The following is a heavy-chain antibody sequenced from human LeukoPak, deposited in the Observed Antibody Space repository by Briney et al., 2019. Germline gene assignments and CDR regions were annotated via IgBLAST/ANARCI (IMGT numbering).Heavy chain of an antibody. D-gene: IGHD1-26*01. Sequence: ASVKVSCKASGYTFTGYYIHWVRQAPGQGLEWMGRINPNSGDTSYAQKFQGRVTMTRDTSTSTVYMELSSLRSEDTAVYYCARDGVGATRPFDYWGQGTLVTVSS. J-gene: IGHJ4*02. V-gene: IGHV1-46*01. CDR3: ARDGVGATRPFDY. CDR2: INPNSGDT. CDR1: GYTFTGYY.